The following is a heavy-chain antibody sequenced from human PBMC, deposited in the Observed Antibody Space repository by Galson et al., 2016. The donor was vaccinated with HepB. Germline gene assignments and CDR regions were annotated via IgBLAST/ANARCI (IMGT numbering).Heavy chain of an antibody. CDR1: GFTFSSYP. J-gene: IGHJ4*02. Sequence: SLRLSCAASGFTFSSYPMIWVRQAPGKGLEWVSAISVSGGNTYYADSVKGRFTISRDNSKNTLYLQMKSLRAEDTAVFYCAKLTSGWYEDYWGQGTLVTVSS. V-gene: IGHV3-23*01. CDR3: AKLTSGWYEDY. CDR2: ISVSGGNT. D-gene: IGHD6-19*01.